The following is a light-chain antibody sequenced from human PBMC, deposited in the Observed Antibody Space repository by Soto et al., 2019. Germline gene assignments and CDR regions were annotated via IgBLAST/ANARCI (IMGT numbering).Light chain of an antibody. CDR1: QSVSRSY. CDR3: QQHAAHPLP. CDR2: GVS. J-gene: IGKJ4*02. Sequence: EVVWTQSPGTLSLSPGEGATLSCRASQSVSRSYFAWYQQKPGQAPRLLIFGVSTRASGIPDRFSGSRAWTDVCHHNSRLQQEDSAMDYCQQHAAHPLPFGGGTKVEIK. V-gene: IGKV3-20*01.